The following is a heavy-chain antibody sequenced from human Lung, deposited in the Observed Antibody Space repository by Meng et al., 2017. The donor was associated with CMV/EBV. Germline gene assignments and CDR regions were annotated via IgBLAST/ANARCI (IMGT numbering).Heavy chain of an antibody. CDR1: GDSLTNHNG. CDR2: IPDRGSS. D-gene: IGHD3-10*01. J-gene: IGHJ1*01. V-gene: IGHV4-4*02. CDR3: LRRSGGSV. Sequence: QVRLVEPAQARLKPADTLAVTCAVCGDSLTNHNGWAWVRQPPGKGLEWIGEIPDRGSSAYTPSLKSRVSMSIDKSKNQFSLKLTSVTAADTAVYHCLRRSGGSVWGQGTLVTVSS.